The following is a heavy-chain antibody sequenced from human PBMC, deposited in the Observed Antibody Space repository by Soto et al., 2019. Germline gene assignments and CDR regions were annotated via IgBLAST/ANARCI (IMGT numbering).Heavy chain of an antibody. D-gene: IGHD6-13*01. V-gene: IGHV4-59*01. J-gene: IGHJ6*02. CDR1: GGSISSYY. CDR2: IYYSGST. CDR3: ARGKWGSSWTLHRYYYYGMDV. Sequence: SETLSLTCTVSGGSISSYYWSWIRQPPGKGLEWIGYIYYSGSTNYNPSLKSRVTISVDTSKNQFSLKLSSVTAADTAVYYCARGKWGSSWTLHRYYYYGMDVWGQGTTVTVSS.